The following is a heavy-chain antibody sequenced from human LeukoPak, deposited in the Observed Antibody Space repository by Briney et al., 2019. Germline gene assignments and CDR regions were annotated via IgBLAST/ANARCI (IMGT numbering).Heavy chain of an antibody. V-gene: IGHV1-18*01. Sequence: ASVKVSCKASGYTFTSYGISWVRQAPGQGLEWMGWISAYNGNTNYAQKLQGRVTMTTDTSTSTAYMELRSLRSDDTAVYYCARESFDEDDYGDCLHAFDIWGQGTMVTVSS. J-gene: IGHJ3*02. CDR3: ARESFDEDDYGDCLHAFDI. D-gene: IGHD4-17*01. CDR2: ISAYNGNT. CDR1: GYTFTSYG.